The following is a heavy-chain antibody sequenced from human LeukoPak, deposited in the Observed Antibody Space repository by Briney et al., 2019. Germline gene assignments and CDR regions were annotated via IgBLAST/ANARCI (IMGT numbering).Heavy chain of an antibody. D-gene: IGHD1-26*01. CDR1: GDSVSSNSAA. Sequence: SQTLSLTCAISGDSVSSNSAAWNWIRQSPSRGLEWLGRTYYRSKWYNDYAVSVKSRITINPDTSKNQFSLQLNSVTPDDTAVCLCVWGGVLGATTFDYWGQGTLVTVSS. CDR2: TYYRSKWYN. CDR3: VWGGVLGATTFDY. J-gene: IGHJ4*02. V-gene: IGHV6-1*01.